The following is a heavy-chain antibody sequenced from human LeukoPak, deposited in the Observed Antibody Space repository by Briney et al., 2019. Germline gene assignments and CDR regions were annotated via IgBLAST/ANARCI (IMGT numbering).Heavy chain of an antibody. V-gene: IGHV1-2*02. J-gene: IGHJ5*02. D-gene: IGHD2-15*01. CDR3: ARPRLDIVAFDP. CDR2: INPNSGGT. CDR1: EYTFTGYY. Sequence: ASVKVSCKASEYTFTGYYMHWVRQAPGQGLEWMGWINPNSGGTNYAQKFQGRVTMTRDTSISTAYMELSRLRSDDTAVYYCARPRLDIVAFDPWGQGTLVTVSS.